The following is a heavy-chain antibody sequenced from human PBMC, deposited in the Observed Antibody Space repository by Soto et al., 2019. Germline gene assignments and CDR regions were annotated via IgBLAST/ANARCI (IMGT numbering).Heavy chain of an antibody. J-gene: IGHJ6*02. V-gene: IGHV3-48*02. D-gene: IGHD6-13*01. Sequence: GGSLRLSCAASGFTFSSYSMNWVRQAPGKGLEWVSYISSSSSTIYYADSVKGRFTISRDNAKNSLYLQMNSLRDEDTAVYYCARDKGAAAGTFYYYYCMDVWGQGTTVTVSS. CDR3: ARDKGAAAGTFYYYYCMDV. CDR1: GFTFSSYS. CDR2: ISSSSSTI.